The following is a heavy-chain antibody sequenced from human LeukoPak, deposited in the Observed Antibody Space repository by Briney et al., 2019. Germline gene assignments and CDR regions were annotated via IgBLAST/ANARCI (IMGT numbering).Heavy chain of an antibody. CDR2: IYTSGST. Sequence: SETLFLTCTVSGGCISSYYWSWIRQPAAKGLEGNGRIYTSGSTNYNPSLKSRVTMSVDTSKNQSPLRLSSVTAADTAVYYCARRACSSTSCYDDWGQGTLVTVSS. D-gene: IGHD2-2*01. CDR1: GGCISSYY. CDR3: ARRACSSTSCYDD. V-gene: IGHV4-4*07. J-gene: IGHJ4*02.